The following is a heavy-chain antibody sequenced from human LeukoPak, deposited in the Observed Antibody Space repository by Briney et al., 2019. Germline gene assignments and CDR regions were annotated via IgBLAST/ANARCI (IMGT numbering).Heavy chain of an antibody. CDR1: GGSFSGYY. D-gene: IGHD3-9*01. J-gene: IGHJ4*02. CDR3: ARGPRYFDWLPDLGYFDY. V-gene: IGHV4-34*01. CDR2: INHSGST. Sequence: SETLSLTCAVYGGSFSGYYWSWIRQPPGKGLEWIGVINHSGSTNYNPSLKSRVTISVDTSKNQFSLKLSSVTAADTAVYYCARGPRYFDWLPDLGYFDYWGQGTLVTVSS.